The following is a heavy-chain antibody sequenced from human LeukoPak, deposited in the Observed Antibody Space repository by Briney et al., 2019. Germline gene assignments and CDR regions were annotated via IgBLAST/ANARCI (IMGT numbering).Heavy chain of an antibody. J-gene: IGHJ4*02. Sequence: QTGGSLRLSCAASGFTFSSYGMHWVRQAPGKGLEWVAFIRYDGSNKYYADSVKGRFTISRDNSRNTLYLQMNSLRAEDTAVYYCAKSGGVTTTLGYWGQGTLVTVSS. V-gene: IGHV3-30*02. D-gene: IGHD4-17*01. CDR1: GFTFSSYG. CDR2: IRYDGSNK. CDR3: AKSGGVTTTLGY.